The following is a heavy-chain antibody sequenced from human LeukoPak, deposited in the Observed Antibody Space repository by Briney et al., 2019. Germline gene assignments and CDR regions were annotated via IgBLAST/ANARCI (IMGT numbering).Heavy chain of an antibody. D-gene: IGHD6-13*01. Sequence: SETLSLTCTVSGGSISSYYWSWIRRPPGKGLEWIGYIYYSGSTNYNPSLKSRVTISVDTSKNQFSLKLSSVTAADTAVYYCARLGVASAFDYWGQGTLVTVSS. V-gene: IGHV4-59*01. CDR3: ARLGVASAFDY. J-gene: IGHJ4*02. CDR1: GGSISSYY. CDR2: IYYSGST.